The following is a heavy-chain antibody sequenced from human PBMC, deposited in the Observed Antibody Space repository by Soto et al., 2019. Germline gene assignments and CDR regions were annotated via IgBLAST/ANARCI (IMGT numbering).Heavy chain of an antibody. CDR1: GFTFSSYA. CDR3: ARAYSSGWSFDY. D-gene: IGHD6-19*01. V-gene: IGHV3-64*01. Sequence: PGGSLRLSCAASGFTFSSYAMHWVRQAPGKGLEYVSAISSNGGSTYYANSVKGRFTISRDNSKNTLYLQMGSLRAEDMAVYYCARAYSSGWSFDYWGQGTLVTVSS. J-gene: IGHJ4*02. CDR2: ISSNGGST.